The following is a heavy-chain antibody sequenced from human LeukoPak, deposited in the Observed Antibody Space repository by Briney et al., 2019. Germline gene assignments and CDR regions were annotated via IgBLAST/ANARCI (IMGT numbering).Heavy chain of an antibody. CDR2: ISSSGST. CDR3: ARGPYSYYSSGAFDI. Sequence: SQALSLTCTVSGDSISSGDYYWSWIRQPAGKGLEWIGRISSSGSTNYNPSLKSRVTISADTSKNQFSLKLSSVTAADTAVYFCARGPYSYYSSGAFDIWGQGTMVTVSS. CDR1: GDSISSGDYY. D-gene: IGHD3-22*01. V-gene: IGHV4-61*02. J-gene: IGHJ3*02.